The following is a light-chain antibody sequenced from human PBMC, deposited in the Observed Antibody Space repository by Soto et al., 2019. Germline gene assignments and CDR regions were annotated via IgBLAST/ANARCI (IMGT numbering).Light chain of an antibody. CDR1: QSLVYSDGNTY. CDR3: MQATHWPWT. J-gene: IGKJ1*01. V-gene: IGKV2-30*01. CDR2: QVS. Sequence: DGVMTQSPLSLPVTLGQPASISCRSSQSLVYSDGNTYLNWFQQRPGQSPRRLIYQVSNRDSGVTERFRGSGSGTDFSLKISRVEAEAVGVSYCMQATHWPWTFGQGTKADIK.